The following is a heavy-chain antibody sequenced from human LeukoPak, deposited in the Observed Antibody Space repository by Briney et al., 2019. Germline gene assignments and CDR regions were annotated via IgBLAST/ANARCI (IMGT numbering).Heavy chain of an antibody. CDR2: INAGNGNT. D-gene: IGHD3-9*01. V-gene: IGHV1-3*01. Sequence: ASVTVSCTASGYTFTSYAMHWVRPAPGQRLEWMGWINAGNGNTKYSQKFQGRVTITRDTSASTAYMELSSLRSEDTAVYYCARVSPYDILTGYYRYFDYWGQGTLVTVSS. J-gene: IGHJ4*02. CDR1: GYTFTSYA. CDR3: ARVSPYDILTGYYRYFDY.